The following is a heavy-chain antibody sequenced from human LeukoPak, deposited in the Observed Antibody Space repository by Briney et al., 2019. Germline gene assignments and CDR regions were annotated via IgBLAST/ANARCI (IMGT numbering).Heavy chain of an antibody. CDR3: ARSSFQDTAKPFDI. Sequence: SETLSLTCTVSGGSISSYYWSWIRQPPGKGLEWIGYIYYSGSTNYNPSLKSRVTISVDTSKNQFSLKLSSVTAADTAVYYCARSSFQDTAKPFDIWGQGTMVTVSS. D-gene: IGHD5-18*01. V-gene: IGHV4-59*08. CDR2: IYYSGST. J-gene: IGHJ3*02. CDR1: GGSISSYY.